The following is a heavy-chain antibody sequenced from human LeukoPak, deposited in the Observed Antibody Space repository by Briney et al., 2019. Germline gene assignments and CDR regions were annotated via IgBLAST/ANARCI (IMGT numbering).Heavy chain of an antibody. CDR1: GYTFTNYY. V-gene: IGHV1-46*01. CDR3: AGSSGSYSNFDY. D-gene: IGHD1-26*01. J-gene: IGHJ4*02. Sequence: GASVKVSCKASGYTFTNYYIHWMRQAPGQGLEWIGIINPSGGSSSSPQKFQGRVTMTTDTSTSTVYMELSSLRSEDTAVYYCAGSSGSYSNFDYWGQGTLVTVSS. CDR2: INPSGGSS.